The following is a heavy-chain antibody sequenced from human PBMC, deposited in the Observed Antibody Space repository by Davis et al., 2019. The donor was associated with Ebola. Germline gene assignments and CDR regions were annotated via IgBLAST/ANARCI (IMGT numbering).Heavy chain of an antibody. CDR1: GFTFSNAW. CDR2: IKSKTDGGTT. Sequence: GESLKISCAASGFTFSNAWMSWVRQAPGKGLEWVGRIKSKTDGGTTDYAAPVKGRFTISRDDSKNTLYVQMNSLKTEDTAVYYCTTRNYWFDPWGQGTLVTVSS. CDR3: TTRNYWFDP. J-gene: IGHJ5*02. V-gene: IGHV3-15*01. D-gene: IGHD4-11*01.